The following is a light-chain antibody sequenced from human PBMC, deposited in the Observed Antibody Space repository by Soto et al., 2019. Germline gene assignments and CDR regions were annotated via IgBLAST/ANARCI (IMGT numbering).Light chain of an antibody. Sequence: ERLMTQSPATLSVSPGETATLSCRASQSVSTKLAWYQQKPGQAPRLLINDASTRATGVPARFSGWGSGTEFTLTISSLQPDDFATYYCQQYNSYSQTFGQGTKV. J-gene: IGKJ1*01. CDR2: DAS. CDR3: QQYNSYSQT. CDR1: QSVSTK. V-gene: IGKV3-15*01.